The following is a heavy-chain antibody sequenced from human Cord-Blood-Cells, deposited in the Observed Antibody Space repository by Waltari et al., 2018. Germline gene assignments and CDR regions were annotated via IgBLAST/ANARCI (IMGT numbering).Heavy chain of an antibody. V-gene: IGHV4-39*01. J-gene: IGHJ4*02. Sequence: QLQLQESGPGLVKPSETLSLTRTVSGGSISSSRYYWGWIRQPPGKGLEWIGSIYYSGSTYYNPSLKSRVTISVDTSKNQFSLKLSSVTAADTAVYYCASTAPYYYDSSGYYYFDYWGQGTLVTVSS. D-gene: IGHD3-22*01. CDR2: IYYSGST. CDR3: ASTAPYYYDSSGYYYFDY. CDR1: GGSISSSRYY.